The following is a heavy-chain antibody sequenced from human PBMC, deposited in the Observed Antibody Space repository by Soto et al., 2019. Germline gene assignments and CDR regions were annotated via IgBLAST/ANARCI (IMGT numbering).Heavy chain of an antibody. V-gene: IGHV1-3*01. J-gene: IGHJ4*02. Sequence: ASVKVSCKDSGYTFTSYDIKWVRQATGQRLEWMGWINVGNDKTEYSWRLQGRVTITKDTSASTADMELSGLTSEDTAVYYCAKSKGGWTLDFWGPGTLVTVSS. D-gene: IGHD6-19*01. CDR3: AKSKGGWTLDF. CDR2: INVGNDKT. CDR1: GYTFTSYD.